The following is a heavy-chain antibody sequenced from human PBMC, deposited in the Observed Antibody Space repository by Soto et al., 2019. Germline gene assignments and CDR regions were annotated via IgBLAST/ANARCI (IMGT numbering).Heavy chain of an antibody. V-gene: IGHV5-10-1*01. CDR1: GYTFTTFW. CDR3: ARLYCSSSTCDSWFAP. CDR2: IDPRDSYT. J-gene: IGHJ5*02. D-gene: IGHD2-2*01. Sequence: GESLKISCTGFGYTFTTFWISWVRQMPGRGLEWMGRIDPRDSYTNYSPSFQGHVTISVDKSISTAYLQWGSLKASDTAMYYCARLYCSSSTCDSWFAPWGQGTMVTSPQ.